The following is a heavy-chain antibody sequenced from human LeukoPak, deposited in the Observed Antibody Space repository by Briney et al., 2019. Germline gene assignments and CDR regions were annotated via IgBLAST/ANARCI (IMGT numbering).Heavy chain of an antibody. Sequence: TSETLSLTCTVSGGSISSSSYYWGWTRQPPGKGLEWIGSIYYSGSTYYNPSLKSRVTISVDTSKNQFSLKLSSVTAADTAVYYCARGDYYDSSQYFDYWGQGTLVTVSS. CDR3: ARGDYYDSSQYFDY. D-gene: IGHD3-22*01. CDR2: IYYSGST. V-gene: IGHV4-39*07. J-gene: IGHJ4*02. CDR1: GGSISSSSYY.